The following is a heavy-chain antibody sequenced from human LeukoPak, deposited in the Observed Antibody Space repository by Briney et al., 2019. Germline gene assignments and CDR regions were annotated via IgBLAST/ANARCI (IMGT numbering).Heavy chain of an antibody. D-gene: IGHD2-8*01. CDR1: GGSFSGYY. Sequence: SETLSLTCAVHGGSFSGYYWAWIRQPPGKGLEWIGEINPGGTTNYHPSLKRRDTISADTSKSQFSLELRSVTAADTAVFYCARAKSAVSTYFDSWGQGSLVTVYS. CDR2: INPGGTT. J-gene: IGHJ4*02. V-gene: IGHV4-34*01. CDR3: ARAKSAVSTYFDS.